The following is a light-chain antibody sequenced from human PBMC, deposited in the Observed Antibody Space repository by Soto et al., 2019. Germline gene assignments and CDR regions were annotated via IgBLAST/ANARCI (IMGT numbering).Light chain of an antibody. CDR2: AAS. CDR3: LQDYDYPRT. Sequence: AIRMTRSPSSLSASVGGRVTITVLASQGIRDELGWYQQKAGKAPNLLISAASRLQSGVPSRFSGRGSGTDFTLTISSLQPEDFATYYCLQDYDYPRTFGQGTKVDIK. CDR1: QGIRDE. J-gene: IGKJ1*01. V-gene: IGKV1-6*01.